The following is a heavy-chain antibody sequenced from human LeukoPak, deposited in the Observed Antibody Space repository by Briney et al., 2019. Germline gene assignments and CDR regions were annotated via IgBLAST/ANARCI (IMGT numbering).Heavy chain of an antibody. J-gene: IGHJ6*03. Sequence: PSETLSLTCTVSGGSISSYYWSWIRQPPGKGLEWIGYIYYSGSTNYNPSLKSRVTISVDTSKNQFSLKLNSVTAADTAVYYCARTTMVRGTYYMDVWGKGTTVTISS. CDR2: IYYSGST. D-gene: IGHD3-10*01. CDR3: ARTTMVRGTYYMDV. V-gene: IGHV4-59*01. CDR1: GGSISSYY.